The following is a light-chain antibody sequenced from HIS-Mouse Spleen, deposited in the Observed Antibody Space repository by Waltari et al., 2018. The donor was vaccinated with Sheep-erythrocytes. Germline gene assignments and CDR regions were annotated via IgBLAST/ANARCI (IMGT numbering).Light chain of an antibody. V-gene: IGLV2-8*01. J-gene: IGLJ3*02. CDR3: SSYAGSNNWV. CDR1: SSDVGGDNY. CDR2: EVS. Sequence: QSALTQPPSASGSPGQSVTISCTGTSSDVGGDNYGTWYQQHPGKAPKLMIYEVSKRPSGVPDRFSGSKSGNTASLTVSGLQAEDEADYYCSSYAGSNNWVFGGGTKLTVL.